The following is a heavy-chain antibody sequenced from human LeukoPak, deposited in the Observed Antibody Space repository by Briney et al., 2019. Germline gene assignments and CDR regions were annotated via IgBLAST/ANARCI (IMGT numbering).Heavy chain of an antibody. Sequence: SETLSLTCTVSGGSISSSSYSWGWIRQPAGKGLEWIGEINHSGSTNYNPSLKSRVTISVDTSKNQFSLKLSSVTAADTAVYYCARGLRDSSSWYNYFDYWGQGTLVTVSS. CDR3: ARGLRDSSSWYNYFDY. D-gene: IGHD6-13*01. CDR1: GGSISSSSYS. CDR2: INHSGST. V-gene: IGHV4-61*05. J-gene: IGHJ4*02.